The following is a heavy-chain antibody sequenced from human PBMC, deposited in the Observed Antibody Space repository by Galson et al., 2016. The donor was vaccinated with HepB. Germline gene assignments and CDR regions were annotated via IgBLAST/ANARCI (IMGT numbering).Heavy chain of an antibody. CDR2: ISGGGGST. Sequence: SLRLSCAASGFIFSSYGMSWVRQAPGKGLEWVSAISGGGGSTYYADSVKGRFTISRDNSKNTLYLQMNSLRVEDTALYYCAKLEGNNVAYWGQGTMVTVSS. D-gene: IGHD1/OR15-1a*01. V-gene: IGHV3-23*01. CDR3: AKLEGNNVAY. J-gene: IGHJ4*02. CDR1: GFIFSSYG.